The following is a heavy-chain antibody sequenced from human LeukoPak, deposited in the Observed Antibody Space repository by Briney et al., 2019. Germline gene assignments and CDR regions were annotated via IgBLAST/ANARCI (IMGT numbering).Heavy chain of an antibody. Sequence: SETLSLTCSVSGGSISSTSNYWGWIRQPPGTGLEWIGSIYYSGSTYYNPSLKSRVTISVDTSKNQFSLKLSSVTAADTAEYYCASGTHSTEFDPWGQGTLVTVSS. D-gene: IGHD3-10*01. CDR1: GGSISSTSNY. J-gene: IGHJ5*02. CDR3: ASGTHSTEFDP. V-gene: IGHV4-39*01. CDR2: IYYSGST.